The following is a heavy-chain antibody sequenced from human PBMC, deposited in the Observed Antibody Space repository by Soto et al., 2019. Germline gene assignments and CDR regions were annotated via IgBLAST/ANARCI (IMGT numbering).Heavy chain of an antibody. CDR2: IYYSGST. J-gene: IGHJ5*02. CDR3: ASFLWFGDLAGRFDP. V-gene: IGHV4-59*01. Sequence: SETLSLTCTVSGGSISSYYWSWIRQPPGKGLEWIGYIYYSGSTNYNPSLKSRVTISVDTSKNQFSLKLSSVTAADTAVYYCASFLWFGDLAGRFDPSGQGTLLTVSS. CDR1: GGSISSYY. D-gene: IGHD3-10*01.